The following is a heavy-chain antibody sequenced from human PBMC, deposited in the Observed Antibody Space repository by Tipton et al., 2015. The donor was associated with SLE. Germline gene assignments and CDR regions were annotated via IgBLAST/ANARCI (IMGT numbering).Heavy chain of an antibody. CDR1: GGSISSHY. Sequence: TLSLTCTVSGGSISSHYWSWIRQPPGKGLEWIGCIDDSGSTYYNPSLKSRVTISVDTSKNQFSLKLSSVTAADTAVYYCARELAGGFDYWGQGTLVTVSS. D-gene: IGHD3-10*01. J-gene: IGHJ4*02. CDR2: IDDSGST. CDR3: ARELAGGFDY. V-gene: IGHV4-59*11.